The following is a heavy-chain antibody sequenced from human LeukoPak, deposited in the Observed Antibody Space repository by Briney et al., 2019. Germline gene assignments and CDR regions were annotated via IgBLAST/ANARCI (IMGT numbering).Heavy chain of an antibody. CDR1: GFTFSNYA. CDR2: ISESGGST. Sequence: GGSLRLSCAASGFTFSNYAMSWVRQAPGKGLEWVSIISESGGSTNYADSVKGRFTISRDNSKNTLCLQMNSLRAEDTAVYYCARRYYDTSGYYSLDYWGQGTLVTVSS. J-gene: IGHJ4*02. V-gene: IGHV3-23*01. CDR3: ARRYYDTSGYYSLDY. D-gene: IGHD3-22*01.